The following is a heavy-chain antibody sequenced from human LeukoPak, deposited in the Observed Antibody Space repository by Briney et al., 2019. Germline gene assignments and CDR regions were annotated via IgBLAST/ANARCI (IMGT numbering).Heavy chain of an antibody. J-gene: IGHJ4*02. CDR3: ARSDRGTITAGPFNY. CDR2: ISGYQGST. Sequence: ASVKVSCKASGYTFTNYGITWVRQGPGQGLEWMGWISGYQGSTKFAQNFQGRVTMTIDTSTSTAYMDLRSLRSDDAAIYFCARSDRGTITAGPFNYWGQGTLVAVSS. CDR1: GYTFTNYG. D-gene: IGHD5-24*01. V-gene: IGHV1-18*01.